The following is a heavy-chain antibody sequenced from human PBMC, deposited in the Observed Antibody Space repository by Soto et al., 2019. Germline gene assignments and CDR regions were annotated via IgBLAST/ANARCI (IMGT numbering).Heavy chain of an antibody. CDR1: GFTFSSYG. CDR2: MSYDGSNI. Sequence: GGSLRLSCAASGFTFSSYGMHWVRQAPGKGLEWVALMSYDGSNIHYADSVKGRFTISRDNSKNTLYLQMNSLSAEDTAVYYCAKDESGRFDPWGQGTLVTVSS. CDR3: AKDESGRFDP. D-gene: IGHD3-10*01. V-gene: IGHV3-30*18. J-gene: IGHJ5*02.